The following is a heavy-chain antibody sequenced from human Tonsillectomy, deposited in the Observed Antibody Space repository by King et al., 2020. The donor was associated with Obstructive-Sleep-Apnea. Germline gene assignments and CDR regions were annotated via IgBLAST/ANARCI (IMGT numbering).Heavy chain of an antibody. CDR1: GFTFSDYS. CDR3: ARGYYDSSGHFDY. D-gene: IGHD3-22*01. Sequence: VQLVESGGGLVQPGGSLRLSCAASGFTFSDYSMDWVRQVPGKGLEWVSYISSTGSTIYYADSVKGRFTISRDNAKKSLYLQVNSLRAEDTAVYYCARGYYDSSGHFDYWGQGTLVTVSS. V-gene: IGHV3-48*04. CDR2: ISSTGSTI. J-gene: IGHJ4*02.